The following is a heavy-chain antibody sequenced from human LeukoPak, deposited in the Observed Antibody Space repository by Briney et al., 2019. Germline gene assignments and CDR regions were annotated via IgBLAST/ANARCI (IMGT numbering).Heavy chain of an antibody. Sequence: SETLSLTCTVSGDSISTSIHYWAWIRQPPGKRLEWIGSIFNTGSTFYNPSLMSRVTISVDTSKTQFSLSLSSVTAADTAIYYCARQDNGDHGNPNWFDPWGQGLLVIVSS. CDR1: GDSISTSIHY. J-gene: IGHJ5*02. CDR2: IFNTGST. CDR3: ARQDNGDHGNPNWFDP. V-gene: IGHV4-39*01. D-gene: IGHD4-17*01.